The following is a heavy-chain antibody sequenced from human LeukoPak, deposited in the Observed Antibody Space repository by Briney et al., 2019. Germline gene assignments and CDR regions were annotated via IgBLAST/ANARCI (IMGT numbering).Heavy chain of an antibody. CDR3: ASPTYYYLPGDAFDI. CDR1: GYTLTELS. J-gene: IGHJ3*02. V-gene: IGHV1-24*01. CDR2: FDPEDGET. D-gene: IGHD3-10*01. Sequence: ASVKVSCKVSGYTLTELSMHWVRQAPGKGLEWMGGFDPEDGETIYAQKFQGRVTVTEDTSTDTAYMELSSLRSEDTAVYYCASPTYYYLPGDAFDIWGQGTMVTVSS.